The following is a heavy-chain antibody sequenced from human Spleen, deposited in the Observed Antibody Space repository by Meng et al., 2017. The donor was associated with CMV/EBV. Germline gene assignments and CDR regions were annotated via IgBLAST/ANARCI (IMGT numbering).Heavy chain of an antibody. J-gene: IGHJ6*02. Sequence: GSLRLSCTVSGDSIRSRSYYWGWIRQPPGKGLEWIGSIDYSGNTYYNPSLKSRVSISVDTSKNQFSLKLSSVTAADTAVYYCARHLYGMDVWGQGTTVTVSS. CDR1: GDSIRSRSYY. CDR2: IDYSGNT. CDR3: ARHLYGMDV. V-gene: IGHV4-39*01.